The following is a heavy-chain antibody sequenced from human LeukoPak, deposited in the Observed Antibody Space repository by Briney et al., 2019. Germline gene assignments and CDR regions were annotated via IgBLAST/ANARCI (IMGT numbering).Heavy chain of an antibody. J-gene: IGHJ4*02. CDR3: ARAKPKNMVRGLIMRRESRYYFDY. CDR2: ISSSGTYI. D-gene: IGHD3-10*01. V-gene: IGHV3-21*04. Sequence: PGGSLRLSCAASGFTFSRFSMNWVRQAPGKGLEWVSSISSSGTYIYYADSVKGRFTISRDSARNSLYLQMNSLRAEDTAVYYCARAKPKNMVRGLIMRRESRYYFDYWGQGTLVTVSS. CDR1: GFTFSRFS.